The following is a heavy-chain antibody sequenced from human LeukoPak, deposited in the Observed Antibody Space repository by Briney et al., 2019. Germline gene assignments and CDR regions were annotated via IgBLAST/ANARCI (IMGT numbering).Heavy chain of an antibody. Sequence: GGSLRLSCAASGFTFSSYSMNWVRQAPGKGLEWVSSISTSSTYIYYADSVKGRFTISRDNAKNSLYLQMNSLRAEDTAVYYCARDPPFIIGTTFFDYWGQGTLVAVSS. CDR3: ARDPPFIIGTTFFDY. J-gene: IGHJ4*02. D-gene: IGHD1-20*01. CDR2: ISTSSTYI. V-gene: IGHV3-21*01. CDR1: GFTFSSYS.